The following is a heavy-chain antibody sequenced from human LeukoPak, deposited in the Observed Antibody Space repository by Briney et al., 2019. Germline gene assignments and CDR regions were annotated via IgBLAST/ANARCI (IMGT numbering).Heavy chain of an antibody. J-gene: IGHJ6*02. V-gene: IGHV1-2*02. CDR1: GYTFTDYY. CDR3: AREGQLVGPTPKVHYYGMDF. Sequence: GASVKVSFKASGYTFTDYYIHWVRQAPGQGLEWMGWINSNNGATNYAQKFQGRVTMTRDTSISTAYMELTRLRSDDTAVYYCAREGQLVGPTPKVHYYGMDFWGQGTTVTVSS. CDR2: INSNNGAT. D-gene: IGHD1-26*01.